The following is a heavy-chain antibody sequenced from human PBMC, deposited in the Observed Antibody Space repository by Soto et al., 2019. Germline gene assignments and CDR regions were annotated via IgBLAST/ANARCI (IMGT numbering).Heavy chain of an antibody. J-gene: IGHJ4*02. CDR1: GFTFSTYV. V-gene: IGHV3-23*01. D-gene: IGHD3-22*01. CDR3: AKWVTYDSSGLFDS. Sequence: EVQLLESGGGLVQPGGSLRLSCAASGFTFSTYVMSWVRQAPGKGLEWVSLISGSGGSTYYDDSGKGRFTISRDNSKNTLYLQMNSLRAEDTAVYYCAKWVTYDSSGLFDSWGQGTLVTVSS. CDR2: ISGSGGST.